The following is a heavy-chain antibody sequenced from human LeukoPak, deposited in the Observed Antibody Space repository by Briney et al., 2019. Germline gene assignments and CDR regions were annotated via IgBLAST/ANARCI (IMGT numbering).Heavy chain of an antibody. D-gene: IGHD3-16*01. CDR2: ISHRGST. CDR3: ARGAEDYVWGSYPNWFDP. CDR1: GGSFSGYY. J-gene: IGHJ5*02. V-gene: IGHV4-34*01. Sequence: SETLSLTCAVYGGSFSGYYWNWIRPPPGKGLEWIGEISHRGSTNYNPSLKSRVTISVDTSRSQFSLKLSSVTAADTAVYYCARGAEDYVWGSYPNWFDPWGQGTLVTVSS.